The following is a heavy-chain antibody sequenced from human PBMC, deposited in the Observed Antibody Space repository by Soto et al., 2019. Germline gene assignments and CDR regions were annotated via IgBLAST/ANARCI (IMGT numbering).Heavy chain of an antibody. CDR2: INPSGGST. J-gene: IGHJ6*02. V-gene: IGHV1-46*03. CDR3: ARAKDCYYGMDV. CDR1: GYIFTSYY. Sequence: QVQLVQSGAEVKKPGDSVTVSCEASGYIFTSYYLHWVRQAPGQGLEWMGIINPSGGSTTYAEKFQGRVTMTRDTSTSTVHMELSSLRFEDTAVYYCARAKDCYYGMDVWGQGTTVTVSS.